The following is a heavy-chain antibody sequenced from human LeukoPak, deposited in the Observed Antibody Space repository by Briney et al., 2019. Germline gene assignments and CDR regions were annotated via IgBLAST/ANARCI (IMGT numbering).Heavy chain of an antibody. V-gene: IGHV3-20*04. Sequence: PGGSLRLSRVASGFTFADYGMSWVRQAPGKGLEWVAGIYWLGTTYADSVKGRFTISRDDAKNSLHLQMHSLRAEDTALYYCARGYWRLDPWGPGTLVTVSS. D-gene: IGHD2-15*01. CDR2: IYWLGTT. J-gene: IGHJ5*02. CDR1: GFTFADYG. CDR3: ARGYWRLDP.